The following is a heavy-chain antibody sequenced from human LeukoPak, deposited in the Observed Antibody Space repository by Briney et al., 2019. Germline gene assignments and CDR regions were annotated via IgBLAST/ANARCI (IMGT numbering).Heavy chain of an antibody. V-gene: IGHV3-30*02. CDR1: GFTFSSYG. CDR3: AGPILTIVALDY. Sequence: SGGSLRLSCAASGFTFSSYGMHWVRQAPGKGLEWVAVIWYDGSNKYYADSVKGRFTISRDNSKNTLYLQMNSLRAEDTAVYYCAGPILTIVALDYWGQGTLVTVSS. D-gene: IGHD2-15*01. J-gene: IGHJ4*02. CDR2: IWYDGSNK.